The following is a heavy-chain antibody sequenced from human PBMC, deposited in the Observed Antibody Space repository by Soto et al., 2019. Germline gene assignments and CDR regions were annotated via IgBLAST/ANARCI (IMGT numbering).Heavy chain of an antibody. D-gene: IGHD4-17*01. J-gene: IGHJ5*02. CDR2: ISAYNGNT. CDR1: GYTFTSYG. Sequence: GASVKVSCKASGYTFTSYGISWVRQAPGQGLEWMGWISAYNGNTNYAQKLQGRVTMTTDTSTSTAYMELRSLRSDDTAVYYCASTVTTVSQHNWFDPWGQGTLVTVAS. CDR3: ASTVTTVSQHNWFDP. V-gene: IGHV1-18*01.